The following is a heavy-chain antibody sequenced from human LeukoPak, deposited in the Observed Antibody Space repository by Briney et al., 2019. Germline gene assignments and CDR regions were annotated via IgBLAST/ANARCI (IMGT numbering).Heavy chain of an antibody. Sequence: SETLSLTCTVSGGSISTYYWSGIRQPAGKGLEWIGRIHTSGNTDYNPSLKSRVTMSVDTSKNQFSLKLSSVTAADTAVYYCAREGSMTARPFVSIDYWGQGTLVTISS. CDR3: AREGSMTARPFVSIDY. V-gene: IGHV4-4*07. CDR1: GGSISTYY. J-gene: IGHJ4*02. D-gene: IGHD6-6*01. CDR2: IHTSGNT.